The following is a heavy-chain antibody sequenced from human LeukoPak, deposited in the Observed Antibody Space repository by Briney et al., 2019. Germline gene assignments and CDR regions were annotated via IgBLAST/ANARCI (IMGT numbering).Heavy chain of an antibody. CDR3: ARQVAVVVAADFDY. D-gene: IGHD2-15*01. J-gene: IGHJ4*02. CDR2: IYYSGST. CDR1: GGSISSSSYY. Sequence: SETLSLTCTVSGGSISSSSYYWGWIRQPPGKGLEWIGSIYYSGSTYYNPSLKSRVTISVDTSKNQFSLKLSSVTAADTAVYYCARQVAVVVAADFDYWGQGTLVNVSS. V-gene: IGHV4-39*01.